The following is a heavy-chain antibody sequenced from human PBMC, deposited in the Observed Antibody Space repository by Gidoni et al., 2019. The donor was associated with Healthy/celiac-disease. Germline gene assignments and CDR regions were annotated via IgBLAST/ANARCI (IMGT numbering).Heavy chain of an antibody. CDR3: ARERSPWSPPKNWFDP. V-gene: IGHV4-39*02. CDR2: IYYSGST. J-gene: IGHJ5*02. CDR1: GGSISSSSYY. Sequence: QLQLQASGPGLVKPSETLSLTCTVSGGSISSSSYYWGWIRQPPGKGLEWIGSIYYSGSTYYNPSLKSRVTISVDTSKNQFSLKLSSVTAADTAVYYCARERSPWSPPKNWFDPWGQGTLVTVSS.